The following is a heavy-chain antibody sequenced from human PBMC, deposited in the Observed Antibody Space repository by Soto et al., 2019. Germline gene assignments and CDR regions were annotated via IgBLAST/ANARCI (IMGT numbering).Heavy chain of an antibody. J-gene: IGHJ6*02. CDR1: GGSISSYY. CDR2: IYYSGST. CDR3: AGTPDYYYGMDV. Sequence: SETLSLTCTCSGGSISSYYWSWIRQPPGKGLEWIGYIYYSGSTNYSPSFQGHVTISADKSISTAYLQWSSLKASDTAMYYCAGTPDYYYGMDVWGQGTTVTVSS. V-gene: IGHV4-59*12.